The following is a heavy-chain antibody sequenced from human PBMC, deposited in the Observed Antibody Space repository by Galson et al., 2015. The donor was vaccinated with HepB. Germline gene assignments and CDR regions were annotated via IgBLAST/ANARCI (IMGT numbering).Heavy chain of an antibody. J-gene: IGHJ5*02. Sequence: SLRLSCASSGFSFSNYAIHWVRQAPGKGLEWMAVISYDGSFRYYSDSVKGRFTVSRDPSRSILYLQMNSLRVDDTAVDYCAKGGPGPSGMMINRSLGFDPWGQGTLVIISS. CDR1: GFSFSNYA. CDR2: ISYDGSFR. V-gene: IGHV3-30*18. CDR3: AKGGPGPSGMMINRSLGFDP. D-gene: IGHD3-16*01.